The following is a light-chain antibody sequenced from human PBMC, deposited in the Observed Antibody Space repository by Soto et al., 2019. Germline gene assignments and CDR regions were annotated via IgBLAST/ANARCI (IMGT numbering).Light chain of an antibody. CDR3: SSYTSISTHV. Sequence: LAQPPPPSGSPGQAITLPLPGTRSDVGGYNYVSWYQQYPGKAPKLMISDVSNRPSGVSIRFSGSKSGNTASLTISGLQAEDEADYYCSSYTSISTHVFGTGTKVTVL. V-gene: IGLV2-14*01. CDR2: DVS. J-gene: IGLJ1*01. CDR1: RSDVGGYNY.